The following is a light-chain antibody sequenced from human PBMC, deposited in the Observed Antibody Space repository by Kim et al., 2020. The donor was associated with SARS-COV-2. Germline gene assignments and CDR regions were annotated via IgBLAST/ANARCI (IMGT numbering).Light chain of an antibody. CDR1: SGSIARNY. V-gene: IGLV6-57*03. CDR2: EHS. J-gene: IGLJ2*01. Sequence: NFMLTQPLSVSESPGKTVTISCTRSSGSIARNYVQWFQQRPASAPTTVIYEHSHRPSGVPERFSGSIDRSSNSASLTISGLKTEDEADYYCQSYDNTEGLLGGGTQLTVL. CDR3: QSYDNTEGL.